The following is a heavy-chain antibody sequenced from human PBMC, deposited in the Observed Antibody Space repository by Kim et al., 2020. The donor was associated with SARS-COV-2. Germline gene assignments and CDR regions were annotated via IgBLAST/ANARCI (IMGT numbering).Heavy chain of an antibody. D-gene: IGHD6-19*01. V-gene: IGHV1-2*06. CDR3: ARAAWGSGRGGYYMDV. CDR2: SNPKSGGT. Sequence: ASVKVSCKASGYTFTGYYMHWVRQAPGQGLEWMGRSNPKSGGTNYAQKFQGRVTMTRDTSISTAYMELSRLRSDDTAVYYCARAAWGSGRGGYYMDVWGKGTTVTVSS. CDR1: GYTFTGYY. J-gene: IGHJ6*03.